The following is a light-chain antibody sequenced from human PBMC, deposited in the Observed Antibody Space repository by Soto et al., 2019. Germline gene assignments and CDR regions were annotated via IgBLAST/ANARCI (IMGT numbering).Light chain of an antibody. J-gene: IGKJ1*01. Sequence: EIVLTQSPATLSLSPGERATLSCRASQSVSSYLAWYQQKPGQAPRLLIYGASIRATDIPARFIGSGSGTEFTLTISSLQSEDFAVYYCQQYNNWPPWTFGQGTKVDIK. CDR2: GAS. CDR3: QQYNNWPPWT. CDR1: QSVSSY. V-gene: IGKV3-15*01.